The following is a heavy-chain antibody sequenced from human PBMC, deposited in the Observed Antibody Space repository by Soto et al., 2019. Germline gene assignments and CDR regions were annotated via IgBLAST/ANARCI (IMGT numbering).Heavy chain of an antibody. J-gene: IGHJ6*02. Sequence: GGSLRLSCAASGFTFRSYAMHWVRQAPGKGLEWVAVISYDGSNKYYADSVKGRFTISKDNSKNTLYLQMNSLRAEDTAVYYCARDPEESIYDFWSGYSLGMDVWGQGTTVTVSS. V-gene: IGHV3-30-3*01. D-gene: IGHD3-3*01. CDR2: ISYDGSNK. CDR1: GFTFRSYA. CDR3: ARDPEESIYDFWSGYSLGMDV.